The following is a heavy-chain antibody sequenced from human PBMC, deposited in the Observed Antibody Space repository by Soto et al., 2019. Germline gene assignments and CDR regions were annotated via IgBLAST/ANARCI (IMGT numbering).Heavy chain of an antibody. CDR2: IWYDGSNR. CDR3: ARGPHRIEVVGTRSYFDY. J-gene: IGHJ4*02. Sequence: PGGSLRLSCAVSAFTFSNYGMYWVRQAPGKGLEWVAVIWYDGSNRYYADSVKDRFTISRDNSKDTLYLQMDRLRVEDTAVYYCARGPHRIEVVGTRSYFDYWGRGAMVTVYS. D-gene: IGHD6-13*01. CDR1: AFTFSNYG. V-gene: IGHV3-33*01.